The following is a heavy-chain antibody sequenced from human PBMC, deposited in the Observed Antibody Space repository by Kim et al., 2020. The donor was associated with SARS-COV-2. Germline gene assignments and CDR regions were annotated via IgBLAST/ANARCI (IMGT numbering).Heavy chain of an antibody. CDR3: ARGSAGLFDY. Sequence: YNDYAESVQRRITITPDTSKNQFSLQLNSVTPEDTAVYYCARGSAGLFDYWGQGTLVTVSS. V-gene: IGHV6-1*01. CDR2: YN. J-gene: IGHJ4*02. D-gene: IGHD6-13*01.